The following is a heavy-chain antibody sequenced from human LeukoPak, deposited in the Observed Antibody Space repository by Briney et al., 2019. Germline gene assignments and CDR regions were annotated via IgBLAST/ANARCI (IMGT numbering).Heavy chain of an antibody. CDR3: ARQEDYYDSGAYYHYYGMDV. CDR2: IYYSGST. D-gene: IGHD3-22*01. CDR1: GFSLSTSGMC. Sequence: ESGPTLVNPTQTLTLTCSFSGFSLSTSGMCVSWIRQPPGKGLEWIGHIYYSGSTNYNPSLKSRVIISLDTSKNQLSLKLTSATAADTAVYYCARQEDYYDSGAYYHYYGMDVWGRGTTVTVSS. J-gene: IGHJ6*02. V-gene: IGHV4-61*08.